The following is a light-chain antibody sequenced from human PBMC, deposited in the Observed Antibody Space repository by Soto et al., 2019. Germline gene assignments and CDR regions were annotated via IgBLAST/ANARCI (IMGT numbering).Light chain of an antibody. CDR3: QHFGGTTFT. CDR1: QTVSSTY. CDR2: DAS. Sequence: EIGLTMSPSTLSLSPGERARLSCRTSQTVSSTYFAWYQQRPGQAPGLLFHDASARATGIPDRFSCSGSQRDFTLTISSLEPGDFAVYYCQHFGGTTFTFGQGTRLEI. V-gene: IGKV3-20*01. J-gene: IGKJ5*01.